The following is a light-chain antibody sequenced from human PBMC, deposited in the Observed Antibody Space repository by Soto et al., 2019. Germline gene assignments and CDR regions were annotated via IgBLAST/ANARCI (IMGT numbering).Light chain of an antibody. CDR1: RSDVGGYNY. J-gene: IGLJ1*01. V-gene: IGLV2-14*03. CDR3: CSYTSSSTYV. CDR2: DVT. Sequence: QSALTQPASVSGSPGQSITISCTGTRSDVGGYNYVYWHQHHPGKAPKLIIYDVTNRPSGVSDRFSGSNSGNTASLTISGLQAEDEADYYCCSYTSSSTYVFGPGTKLTVL.